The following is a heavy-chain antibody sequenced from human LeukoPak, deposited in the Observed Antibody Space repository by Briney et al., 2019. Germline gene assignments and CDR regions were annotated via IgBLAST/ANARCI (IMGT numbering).Heavy chain of an antibody. D-gene: IGHD3-10*01. CDR3: ARALYYYGSGSNWFDP. J-gene: IGHJ5*02. CDR1: GYTFTSYG. V-gene: IGHV1-18*01. CDR2: ISVYNGNT. Sequence: ASVKVSCKASGYTFTSYGISWVRQAPGQGLEWMGWISVYNGNTNYAQKLQGGVTMTTDTSTRTAYMELRSLRSDDTAVYYCARALYYYGSGSNWFDPWGQGTLVTVSS.